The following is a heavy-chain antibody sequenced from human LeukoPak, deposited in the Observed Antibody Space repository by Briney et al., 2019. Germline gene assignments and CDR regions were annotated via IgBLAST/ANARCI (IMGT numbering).Heavy chain of an antibody. CDR2: IYYSGST. CDR3: ARESVECSGGSCYGYGMDV. V-gene: IGHV4-31*03. CDR1: GGSISSGGYY. J-gene: IGHJ6*02. D-gene: IGHD2-15*01. Sequence: PSETLSLTCTVSGGSISSGGYYWSWIRQHPGKGLEWIGYIYYSGSTYYNPSLKSRVTISVDTSKNQFSLKLSSVTAADTAVYYCARESVECSGGSCYGYGMDVWGQWTTATVSS.